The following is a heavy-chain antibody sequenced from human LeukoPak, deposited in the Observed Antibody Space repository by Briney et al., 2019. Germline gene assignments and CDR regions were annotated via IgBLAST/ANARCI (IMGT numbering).Heavy chain of an antibody. J-gene: IGHJ4*02. V-gene: IGHV1-3*01. Sequence: GASVKVSCKASGYTFSSYAMHWVRQAPGQRPEWMGWINAGNGNTKYSQKFQGRVTITRDTSASTAYMELSSLRAEDTAVYYCARPYYYDSSNYAAGFDYWGQGTLVTVSS. CDR3: ARPYYYDSSNYAAGFDY. D-gene: IGHD3-22*01. CDR1: GYTFSSYA. CDR2: INAGNGNT.